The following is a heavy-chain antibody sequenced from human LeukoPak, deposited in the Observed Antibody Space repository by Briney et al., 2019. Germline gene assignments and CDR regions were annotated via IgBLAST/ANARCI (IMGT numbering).Heavy chain of an antibody. J-gene: IGHJ4*02. D-gene: IGHD1-26*01. Sequence: PGGSLRLSCAASGFTFSNYWMSWVRQAPGKGLEWVANIKQDGSARYYMDSVKGRFTISRDNSKSSLSLQMNSLKAEDAAVYYCARDPQGGPDYWGQGTLVTVSS. CDR2: IKQDGSAR. CDR3: ARDPQGGPDY. V-gene: IGHV3-7*01. CDR1: GFTFSNYW.